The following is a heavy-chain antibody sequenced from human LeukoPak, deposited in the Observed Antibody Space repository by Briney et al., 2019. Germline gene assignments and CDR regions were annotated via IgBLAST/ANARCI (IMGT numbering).Heavy chain of an antibody. V-gene: IGHV3-74*01. CDR3: ARALIRSKVGATRGVDY. J-gene: IGHJ4*02. CDR2: INSDGSST. D-gene: IGHD1-26*01. CDR1: GFTFSSYW. Sequence: GGSLRLPCAASGFTFSSYWMHWVRQAPGKGLVWVSRINSDGSSTSYADSVKGRFTISRDNAKNTLYLQMNSLRAEDTAVYYCARALIRSKVGATRGVDYWGQGTLVTVSS.